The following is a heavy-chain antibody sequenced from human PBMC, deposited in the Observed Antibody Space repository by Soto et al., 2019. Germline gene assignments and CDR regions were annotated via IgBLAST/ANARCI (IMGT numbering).Heavy chain of an antibody. Sequence: EVQLLESGGGLVQPGGSLRLSCSDSGFTFSTYAMSWVRQAPGKGLEWVSSISTSGDNTYYADSVRGRFTISRDNSKTTQYLQMNGLRVEDTAVYYCSSNPLQLWCNFDYWGQGTLVTVSS. V-gene: IGHV3-23*01. J-gene: IGHJ4*02. D-gene: IGHD3-10*01. CDR1: GFTFSTYA. CDR2: ISTSGDNT. CDR3: SSNPLQLWCNFDY.